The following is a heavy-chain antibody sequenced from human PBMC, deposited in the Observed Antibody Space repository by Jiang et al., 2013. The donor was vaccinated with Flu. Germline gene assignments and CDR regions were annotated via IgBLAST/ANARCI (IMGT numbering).Heavy chain of an antibody. J-gene: IGHJ5*01. Sequence: GLEWIGRIYTSGSTNYNPSLKGRVTISIDTSKNQLSLNLNSVTAADTAMYYCARDRSGSSAYYSSHDSWGQGTLVTVSS. D-gene: IGHD3-22*01. V-gene: IGHV4-61*02. CDR3: ARDRSGSSAYYSSHDS. CDR2: IYTSGST.